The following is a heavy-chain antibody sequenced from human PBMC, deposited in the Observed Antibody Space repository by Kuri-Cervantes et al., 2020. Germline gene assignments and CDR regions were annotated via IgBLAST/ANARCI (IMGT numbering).Heavy chain of an antibody. D-gene: IGHD2-21*02. J-gene: IGHJ4*02. CDR3: AQVAVTPIFDY. CDR1: GFTFSSYW. CDR2: ISGSGGST. Sequence: GESLKISCAASGFTFSSYWMSWVRQAAGKGLEWVSAISGSGGSTYNADSVKGRFTISRDNSKNTLYLQMNSLRAEDTAVYYCAQVAVTPIFDYWGQGTLVTVSS. V-gene: IGHV3-23*01.